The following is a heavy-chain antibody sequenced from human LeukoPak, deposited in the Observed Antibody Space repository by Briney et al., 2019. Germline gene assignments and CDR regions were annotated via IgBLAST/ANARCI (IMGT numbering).Heavy chain of an antibody. J-gene: IGHJ6*02. CDR2: STYSGST. V-gene: IGHV4-34*01. D-gene: IGHD2-2*02. Sequence: SEILSLTCAVHGGSFSGYLWSWIRQSPGKGLEWIGESTYSGSTNYNPSLKSRVTISVDTSKNLFSLNLTSVTAADTAVYYCTRSGLTGMRKYPRTPSYYSGMDVWGQGTAVAVSS. CDR1: GGSFSGYL. CDR3: TRSGLTGMRKYPRTPSYYSGMDV.